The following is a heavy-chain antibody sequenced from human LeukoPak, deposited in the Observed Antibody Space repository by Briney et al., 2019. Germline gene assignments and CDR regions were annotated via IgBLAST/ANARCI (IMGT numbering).Heavy chain of an antibody. V-gene: IGHV3-69-1*01. Sequence: GGSLRLSCVGSGFTFSSYAMNWVRQAPGKGLEWVSSISSNNNIYYADSVKGRFTISRDNAKNSLSLQMNSLRGEDTAVYYCGREDCNNVRCYGASDAWGQGTLVTVSS. CDR2: ISSNNNI. D-gene: IGHD2-2*01. CDR1: GFTFSSYA. J-gene: IGHJ5*02. CDR3: GREDCNNVRCYGASDA.